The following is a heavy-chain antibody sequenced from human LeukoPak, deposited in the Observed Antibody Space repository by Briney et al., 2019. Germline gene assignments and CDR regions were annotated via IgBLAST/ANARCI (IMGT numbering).Heavy chain of an antibody. Sequence: SETLSLTCTVSGGSISSSSYYWGWIRQPPGKGLEWIGSIYYSGSTYYNPSLKSRVTISVDTSKNQFPLKLNSVTAADTAVYYCTRVSSGWSLYYFDYWGQGALVTVSS. CDR3: TRVSSGWSLYYFDY. D-gene: IGHD6-19*01. J-gene: IGHJ4*02. CDR1: GGSISSSSYY. CDR2: IYYSGST. V-gene: IGHV4-39*06.